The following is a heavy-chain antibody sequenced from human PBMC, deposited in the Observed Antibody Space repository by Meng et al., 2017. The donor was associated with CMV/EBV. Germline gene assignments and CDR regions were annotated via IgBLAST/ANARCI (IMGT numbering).Heavy chain of an antibody. D-gene: IGHD1-26*01. J-gene: IGHJ4*02. V-gene: IGHV4-39*07. CDR2: IYYSGST. CDR3: ASIVGAQDY. Sequence: QLQLQESAPGLVKPSEPLSLTCTVSGGSISSSSYYWGWIRQPPGKGLEWIGSIYYSGSTYYNPSLKSRVTISVDTSKNQFSLKLSSVTAADTAVYYCASIVGAQDYWGQGTLVTVSS. CDR1: GGSISSSSYY.